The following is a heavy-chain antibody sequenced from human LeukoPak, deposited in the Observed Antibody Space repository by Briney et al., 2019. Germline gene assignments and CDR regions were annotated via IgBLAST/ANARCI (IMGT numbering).Heavy chain of an antibody. D-gene: IGHD5-24*01. CDR3: TTEGDGYNSFYFDY. J-gene: IGHJ4*02. CDR2: IKSKTDGGTT. Sequence: KPGGSLRLSCAASGFTFSNAWMSWVRQAPGKGLEWVGRIKSKTDGGTTDYDAPVKGRFTISRDESRNPLYLQMNSLKTEDTAVYYCTTEGDGYNSFYFDYWGQGTLVTVSS. V-gene: IGHV3-15*01. CDR1: GFTFSNAW.